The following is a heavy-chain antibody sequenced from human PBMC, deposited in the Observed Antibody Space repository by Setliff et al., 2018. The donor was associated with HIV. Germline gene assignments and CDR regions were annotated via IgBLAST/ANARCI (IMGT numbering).Heavy chain of an antibody. Sequence: TLSLTCSVSGGSIDNNKYYWTWIRQPPGKGLEWTGSIYHTGRTYYNRSLESRLTISIDTSKNQFSLKLTSVTAADTAMYYCASRICYYDESRVLREEGFVPWGQGTLVTVSS. CDR3: ASRICYYDESRVLREEGFVP. CDR2: IYHTGRT. D-gene: IGHD3-16*01. J-gene: IGHJ5*02. V-gene: IGHV4-39*01. CDR1: GGSIDNNKYY.